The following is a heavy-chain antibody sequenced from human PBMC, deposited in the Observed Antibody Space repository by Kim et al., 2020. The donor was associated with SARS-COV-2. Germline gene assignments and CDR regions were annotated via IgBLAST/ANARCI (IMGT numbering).Heavy chain of an antibody. CDR2: FDPEDGET. V-gene: IGHV1-24*01. D-gene: IGHD6-13*01. J-gene: IGHJ5*02. Sequence: ASVKVSCKVSGYTLTELSMHWVRQAPGKGLEWMGGFDPEDGETIYAQKFQGRVTMTEDTSTDTAYMELSSLRSEDTAVYCCATSAAAGRLYWFDPWGQGTLVTVSS. CDR1: GYTLTELS. CDR3: ATSAAAGRLYWFDP.